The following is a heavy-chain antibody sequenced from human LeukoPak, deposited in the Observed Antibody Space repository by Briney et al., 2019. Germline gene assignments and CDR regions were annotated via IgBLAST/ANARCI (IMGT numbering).Heavy chain of an antibody. V-gene: IGHV3-7*01. CDR3: ARDRGVSYFDY. Sequence: GGSLRLSCVASGFTFSSSWMNWVRQAPGKGLEWVANIKGDGSVQSYVDSVKGRFTISRDNAKNSLFLQMNSLRAEDTAVYYCARDRGVSYFDYWGQGTLVTVSS. CDR2: IKGDGSVQ. CDR1: GFTFSSSW. J-gene: IGHJ4*02.